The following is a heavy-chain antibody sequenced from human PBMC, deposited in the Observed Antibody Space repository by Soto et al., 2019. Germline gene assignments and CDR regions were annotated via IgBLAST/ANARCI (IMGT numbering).Heavy chain of an antibody. D-gene: IGHD1-1*01. CDR2: ISAHNGNT. CDR1: GTTFPTNG. CDR3: ARGRYGDY. J-gene: IGHJ4*02. Sequence: QVHLVQSGAEVKKPGASVKVSCKVPGTTFPTNGITWVRQAPGQGLEWMGWISAHNGNTDYAQKLQGRVTVTRDTSTSTAYMELRSLRSDDTAVYYCARGRYGDYWGQGALVTVSS. V-gene: IGHV1-18*01.